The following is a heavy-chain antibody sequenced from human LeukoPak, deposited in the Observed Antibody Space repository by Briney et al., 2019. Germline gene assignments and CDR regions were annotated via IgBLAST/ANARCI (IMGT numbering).Heavy chain of an antibody. V-gene: IGHV3-30*02. D-gene: IGHD1-7*01. CDR2: TRYDGSNK. CDR1: GFTFSSYG. Sequence: GGSLRLSCAASGFTFSSYGMYWVRQAPGKGLEWVAFTRYDGSNKYYADSVKGRFTISRDNSKNTLYLKMNSLRAEDTAVYYCARDGWHYEFDYWGQGTLVTVSS. J-gene: IGHJ4*02. CDR3: ARDGWHYEFDY.